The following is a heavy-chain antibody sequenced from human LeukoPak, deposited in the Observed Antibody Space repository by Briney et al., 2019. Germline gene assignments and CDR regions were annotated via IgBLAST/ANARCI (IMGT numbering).Heavy chain of an antibody. J-gene: IGHJ5*02. Sequence: GGSLRLSCAASGFTFSSYWMHWVRQAPGKGLVWVSRINSDGSSTSYADSVKGRFTISRDNAKNTLYLQMNSLRAEDTAVYYCARGGYSGYVGEYGWFDPWGQGTLVTVSS. CDR1: GFTFSSYW. D-gene: IGHD5-12*01. CDR2: INSDGSST. CDR3: ARGGYSGYVGEYGWFDP. V-gene: IGHV3-74*01.